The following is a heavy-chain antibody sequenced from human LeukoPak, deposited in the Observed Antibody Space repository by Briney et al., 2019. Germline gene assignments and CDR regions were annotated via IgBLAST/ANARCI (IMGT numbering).Heavy chain of an antibody. CDR3: ARDLDARYSSSRYGMDV. D-gene: IGHD6-13*01. Sequence: PSETLSLTCTVSGVSISSYYWSWIRQPAGKGLEWIGRIYTSGSTNYNPSLKSRVTMSVDTSKNQFSLKLSSVTAADTAVYYCARDLDARYSSSRYGMDVWGQGTTVTVSS. V-gene: IGHV4-4*07. CDR1: GVSISSYY. CDR2: IYTSGST. J-gene: IGHJ6*02.